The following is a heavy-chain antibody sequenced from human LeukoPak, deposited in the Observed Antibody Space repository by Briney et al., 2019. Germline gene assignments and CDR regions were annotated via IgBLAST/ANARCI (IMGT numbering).Heavy chain of an antibody. D-gene: IGHD3-10*01. CDR1: GFTFSSYS. J-gene: IGHJ4*02. V-gene: IGHV3-64*01. CDR2: VTSAGDRT. Sequence: GGSLRLSCAASGFTFSSYSMNWVRQAPGKGLEYVSGVTSAGDRTYYAKSVKGRFTISRDNSKNTLYLQMGSLRAEDMAVYYCAGGSGTYSPDYWGQGTLVTVSS. CDR3: AGGSGTYSPDY.